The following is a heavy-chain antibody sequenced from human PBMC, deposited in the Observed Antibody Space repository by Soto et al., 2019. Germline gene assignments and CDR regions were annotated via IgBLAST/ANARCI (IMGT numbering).Heavy chain of an antibody. CDR1: GFTFSSYA. Sequence: GGSLRLSCAASGFTFSSYAMHWVRQDPGKGLEWVAVISYDGSNKYYADSVKGRFTISRDNSKNTLYLQMSSLRAEDTAVYYCASSLVGVIDYYYYGMDVWGQGTTVTVSS. D-gene: IGHD3-22*01. V-gene: IGHV3-30-3*01. CDR3: ASSLVGVIDYYYYGMDV. CDR2: ISYDGSNK. J-gene: IGHJ6*02.